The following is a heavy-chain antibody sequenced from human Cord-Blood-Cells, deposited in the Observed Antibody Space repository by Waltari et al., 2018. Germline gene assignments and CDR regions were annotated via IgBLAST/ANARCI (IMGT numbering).Heavy chain of an antibody. V-gene: IGHV3-30*02. CDR2: IRYDGSNK. J-gene: IGHJ4*02. D-gene: IGHD3-3*01. CDR1: GFTFSIYG. CDR3: AKGTLRFLEFDY. Sequence: QVQLVESGGGVVQPGGSLRLSCAASGFTFSIYGMHWVRQAPGKGLEWVAFIRYDGSNKYYADSVKGRFTISRDNSKNTLYLQMNSLRAEDTAVYYCAKGTLRFLEFDYWGQGTLVTVSS.